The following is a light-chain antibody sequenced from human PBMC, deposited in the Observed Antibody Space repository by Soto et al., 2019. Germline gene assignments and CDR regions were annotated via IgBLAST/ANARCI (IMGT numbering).Light chain of an antibody. CDR1: SSDVGGYNY. V-gene: IGLV2-14*01. Sequence: QSVLTQPASVSGSPGQSITISCTGTSSDVGGYNYVSWYQQHPGKAPKLMIYEVSNRPSGVSNRFSGSKSGNTASLTISGLQAEDEADYYCAAWDDNMSGGHYIFGTGTKLTVL. CDR2: EVS. CDR3: AAWDDNMSGGHYI. J-gene: IGLJ1*01.